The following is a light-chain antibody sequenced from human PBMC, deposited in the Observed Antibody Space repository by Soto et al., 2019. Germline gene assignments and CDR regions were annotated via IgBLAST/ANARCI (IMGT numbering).Light chain of an antibody. J-gene: IGKJ2*01. CDR3: RQGTPWPPYL. Sequence: DVVMTQSPLSLPVTLGQPASISCRYSQSLAYSDGNTYLNWFQQRPGQSPRRLIYKVSNRDSGVRENFGGGGQVINLTMKTGRVGADDVGVYYCRQGTPWPPYLFGRGTKLELK. V-gene: IGKV2-30*01. CDR2: KVS. CDR1: QSLAYSDGNTY.